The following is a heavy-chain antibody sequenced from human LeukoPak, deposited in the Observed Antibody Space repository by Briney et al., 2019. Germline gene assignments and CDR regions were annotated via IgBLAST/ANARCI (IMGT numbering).Heavy chain of an antibody. J-gene: IGHJ6*02. Sequence: KPSETLSLTCTVSGGSISSYYWSWIRQPPGKGLEWIGYIYYSGSTNYNPSLKSRVTISADTSKNQFSLKLSSVTAADTAVYYCATDSSGYPYYYYGMDVWGQGTTVTVSS. CDR3: ATDSSGYPYYYYGMDV. V-gene: IGHV4-59*01. CDR2: IYYSGST. D-gene: IGHD3-22*01. CDR1: GGSISSYY.